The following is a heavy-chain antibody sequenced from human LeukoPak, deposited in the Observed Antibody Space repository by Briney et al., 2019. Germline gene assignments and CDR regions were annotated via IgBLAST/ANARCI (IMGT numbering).Heavy chain of an antibody. Sequence: SGRSLRPSCAAAAFTLSSYAMDWVRQVQGDGLEWVAVILSDGSNKYYANSVKDRCTISRDNSKNTLYMQMNSLRAEHTAMYYCARTRRREDFDYWGQGTLVTVSS. J-gene: IGHJ4*02. CDR2: ILSDGSNK. CDR1: AFTLSSYA. V-gene: IGHV3-30*04. D-gene: IGHD6-25*01. CDR3: ARTRRREDFDY.